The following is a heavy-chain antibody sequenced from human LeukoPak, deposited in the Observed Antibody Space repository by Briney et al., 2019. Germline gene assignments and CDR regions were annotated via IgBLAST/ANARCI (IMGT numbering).Heavy chain of an antibody. CDR2: IYYSGST. Sequence: PSETLSLTCTVSGGSISSSSYYWGWIRQPPGKGLVWIGSIYYSGSTYYTPSLKSRVTISVDTSKNQFSLKLSSVTAADTAVYYCARLSKGIVVVTAVDAFDIWGQGTMVTVSS. D-gene: IGHD2-21*02. CDR1: GGSISSSSYY. CDR3: ARLSKGIVVVTAVDAFDI. V-gene: IGHV4-39*01. J-gene: IGHJ3*02.